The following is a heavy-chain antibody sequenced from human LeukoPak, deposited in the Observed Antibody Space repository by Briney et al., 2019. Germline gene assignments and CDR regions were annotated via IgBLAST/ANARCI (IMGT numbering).Heavy chain of an antibody. V-gene: IGHV3-11*06. D-gene: IGHD1-26*01. CDR3: SRDRTGSYYFDD. CDR1: GFTFSDYY. Sequence: GGSLRLSCAASGFTFSDYYMSWIRQAPGKGLKWVSYISGSSSYTNYADSVKGRFTISRDNAKNSLYLQMNSLRAEDTAVYYCSRDRTGSYYFDDWGQGTLVTVSS. CDR2: ISGSSSYT. J-gene: IGHJ4*02.